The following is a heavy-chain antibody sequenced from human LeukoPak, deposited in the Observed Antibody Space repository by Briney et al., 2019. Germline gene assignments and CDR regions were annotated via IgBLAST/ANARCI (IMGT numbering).Heavy chain of an antibody. CDR2: ISSSGADT. V-gene: IGHV3-23*01. CDR1: GFTFSTYA. D-gene: IGHD1-26*01. Sequence: PGGSPRLSCAASGFTFSTYAMTWVRQVPGKGPEWVSAISSSGADTHYADSVKGRFTISRDNSKNTLYLQMNSLRAEDTAVYYCSKPGRDSPRFLQHWGQGTLVTVSS. J-gene: IGHJ1*01. CDR3: SKPGRDSPRFLQH.